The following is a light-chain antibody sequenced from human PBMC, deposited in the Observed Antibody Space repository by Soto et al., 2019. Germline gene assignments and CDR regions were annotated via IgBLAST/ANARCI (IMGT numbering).Light chain of an antibody. J-gene: IGKJ1*01. Sequence: DIQMTQSPSSLSASVGDRVTITCRASQSSSSYLCWYQQKPGKAPKLLNYAASSLQSGVTSRFSGSGSGTDFTLTISSLQTEDFATYYCQQGSSTPRTFGQGTRVEIK. CDR1: QSSSSY. CDR3: QQGSSTPRT. CDR2: AAS. V-gene: IGKV1-39*01.